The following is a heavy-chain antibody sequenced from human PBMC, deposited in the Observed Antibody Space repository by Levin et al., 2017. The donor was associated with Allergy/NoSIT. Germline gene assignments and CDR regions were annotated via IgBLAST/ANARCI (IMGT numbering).Heavy chain of an antibody. CDR1: GFTFSSYW. Sequence: PGGSLRLSCEASGFTFSSYWMHWVRQSPGKGLVWVSRINSDGSSTSYADSVKGRFTISRDNAKNTLSVQMNGLRAEDTAVYYCARNLYNWNKHAMDVWGQGTTVTVSS. CDR2: INSDGSST. V-gene: IGHV3-74*01. D-gene: IGHD1/OR15-1a*01. J-gene: IGHJ6*02. CDR3: ARNLYNWNKHAMDV.